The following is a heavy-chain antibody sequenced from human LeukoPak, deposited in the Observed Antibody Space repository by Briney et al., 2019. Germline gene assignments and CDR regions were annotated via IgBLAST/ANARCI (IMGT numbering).Heavy chain of an antibody. V-gene: IGHV3-21*01. CDR1: GFTFSSYS. CDR2: ISSSSSYI. J-gene: IGHJ6*02. CDR3: ARDHAGSGSGTSMDV. Sequence: GGSLRLSCAASGFTFSSYSMNWVRQAPGKGLEWVSSISSSSSYIYYADSVRGRFTISRDNAKNSLYLQMNSLRAEDTAVYYCARDHAGSGSGTSMDVWGQGTTVTVSS. D-gene: IGHD3-10*01.